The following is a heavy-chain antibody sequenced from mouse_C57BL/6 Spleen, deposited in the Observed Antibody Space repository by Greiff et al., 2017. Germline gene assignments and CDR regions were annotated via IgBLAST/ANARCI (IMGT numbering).Heavy chain of an antibody. V-gene: IGHV5-17*01. J-gene: IGHJ2*01. D-gene: IGHD3-2*02. CDR2: ISSGSSTI. CDR3: ARGSSGYFDY. Sequence: EVQVVESGGGLVKPGGSLKLSCAASGFTFSDYGMHWVRQAPEKGLEWVAYISSGSSTIYYADTVKGRFTLSRDNAKNTRFLQMTSLRSEDTAMDYCARGSSGYFDYWGQGTTLTVSS. CDR1: GFTFSDYG.